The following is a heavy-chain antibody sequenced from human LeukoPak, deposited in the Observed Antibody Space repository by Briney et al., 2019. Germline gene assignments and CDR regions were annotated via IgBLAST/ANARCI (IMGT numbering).Heavy chain of an antibody. D-gene: IGHD1-7*01. CDR1: GYTFTSYG. CDR3: ARDQARITGTTWSGALDY. J-gene: IGHJ4*02. Sequence: ASVKVSCKASGYTFTSYGISWVRQAPGQGLEWMGWISAYNGNTNYAQKLQGKVTMPTDPPTSTAYMELRRLPSDAPAVYYCARDQARITGTTWSGALDYWGQGTLVTLSS. CDR2: ISAYNGNT. V-gene: IGHV1-18*01.